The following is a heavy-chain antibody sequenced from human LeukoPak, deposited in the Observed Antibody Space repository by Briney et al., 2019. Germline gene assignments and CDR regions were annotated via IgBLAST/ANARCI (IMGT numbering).Heavy chain of an antibody. D-gene: IGHD2-2*02. Sequence: GGSLRLSCAASGFTFSSYGMNWVREALGKGLEWVSGFSGSTGSTHYADSVKGRFTISRDNSRDKLSMQMNSLRGEDTAVYYCARGGMRGKISYTYYYMDVWGKGTTVTVSS. CDR3: ARGGMRGKISYTYYYMDV. CDR1: GFTFSSYG. J-gene: IGHJ6*03. V-gene: IGHV3-23*01. CDR2: FSGSTGST.